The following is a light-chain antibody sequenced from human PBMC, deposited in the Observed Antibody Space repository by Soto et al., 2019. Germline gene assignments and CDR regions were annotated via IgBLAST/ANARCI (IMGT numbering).Light chain of an antibody. V-gene: IGKV3-11*01. CDR1: QSVSSY. CDR3: QQRSHWPN. CDR2: DAY. J-gene: IGKJ2*01. Sequence: EIVLTQSPANLSLSPGERATVSCRASQSVSSYLAWYQQKPGQTPRLLIYDAYNRATGIPARFSGSGSGTDFTLTISSLEPEDFAVYYCQQRSHWPNFGQGTKLEI.